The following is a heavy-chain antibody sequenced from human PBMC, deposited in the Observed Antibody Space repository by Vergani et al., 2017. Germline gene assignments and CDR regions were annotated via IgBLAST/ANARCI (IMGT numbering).Heavy chain of an antibody. Sequence: VHLVQSGAEVKKAGESLRISCKTSGYSFPRFWIGWVRQLPGKGLEWIGYIYPGDSDVRYNPSFQDRITISADSSISTAYLQWRSLKSSDTAMYYCATDPQNWGFDYWGQGTLVTVSS. CDR3: ATDPQNWGFDY. CDR1: GYSFPRFW. V-gene: IGHV5-51*01. J-gene: IGHJ4*02. D-gene: IGHD7-27*01. CDR2: IYPGDSDV.